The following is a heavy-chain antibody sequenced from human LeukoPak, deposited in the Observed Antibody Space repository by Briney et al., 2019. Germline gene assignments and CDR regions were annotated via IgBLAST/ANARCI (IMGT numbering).Heavy chain of an antibody. CDR3: ARRGPSGSYMAFDI. D-gene: IGHD1-26*01. V-gene: IGHV4-34*01. Sequence: PSETLSLTCAVYGGSFSGYYWSWLRQPPGKGLEWIGEINHSGSTNYNPSLKSRVTISVDTSKNQFSLKLSSVTAADTAVYYCARRGPSGSYMAFDIWGQGTMVTVSS. CDR1: GGSFSGYY. J-gene: IGHJ3*02. CDR2: INHSGST.